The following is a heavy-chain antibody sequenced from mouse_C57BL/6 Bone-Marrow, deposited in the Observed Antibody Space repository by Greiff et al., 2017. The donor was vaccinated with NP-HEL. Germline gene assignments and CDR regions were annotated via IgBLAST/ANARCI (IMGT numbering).Heavy chain of an antibody. CDR1: GYTFTSYW. V-gene: IGHV1-64*01. CDR3: ARSGYYDYDVRVPWVAY. CDR2: IHPNSGST. Sequence: QVQLQQPGAELVKPGASVKLSCKASGYTFTSYWMHWVKQRPGQGLEWIGMIHPNSGSTNYNEKFKSKATLTVDKSSSTAYMQLSSLTSEDSAVYYCARSGYYDYDVRVPWVAYWGQGTLVTVSA. D-gene: IGHD2-4*01. J-gene: IGHJ3*01.